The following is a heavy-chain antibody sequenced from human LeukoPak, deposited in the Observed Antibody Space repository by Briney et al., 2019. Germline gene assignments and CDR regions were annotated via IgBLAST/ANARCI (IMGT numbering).Heavy chain of an antibody. D-gene: IGHD5-12*01. V-gene: IGHV4-38-2*02. Sequence: SETLSLTCTVSGGSISSYYWSWIRQPPGKGLEWIGSIYHSGSTYYNPSLKSRVTISVDTSKNQFSLKLSSVTAADTAVYYCARDSPGYSGYESFDYWGQGTLVTVSS. CDR1: GGSISSYY. CDR3: ARDSPGYSGYESFDY. J-gene: IGHJ4*02. CDR2: IYHSGST.